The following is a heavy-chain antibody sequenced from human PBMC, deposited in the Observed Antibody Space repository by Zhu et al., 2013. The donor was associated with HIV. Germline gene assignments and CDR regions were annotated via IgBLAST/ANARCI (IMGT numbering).Heavy chain of an antibody. D-gene: IGHD2-8*02. J-gene: IGHJ3*01. V-gene: IGHV1-8*01. CDR3: VRGRLPVGLRIS. CDR1: GYTFGSYE. CDR2: MNPNSGNR. Sequence: QVQLVQSGSEVKKPGASVKVSCKSSGYTFGSYEINWLRQATGQGPEWIGWMNPNSGNRDYAQKFKGRVSITMTSSISTVYMEVSSLRSDDTAVYYCVRGRLPVGLRISWGQGTVVIVSS.